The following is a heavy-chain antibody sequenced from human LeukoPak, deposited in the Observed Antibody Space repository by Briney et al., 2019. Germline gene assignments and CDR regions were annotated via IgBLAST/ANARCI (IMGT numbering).Heavy chain of an antibody. CDR1: GYTFTSYD. D-gene: IGHD6-6*01. V-gene: IGHV1-8*02. Sequence: ASVKVSCKASGYTFTSYDINWVRQATGQGLEWMGWMNPNSGNTGYAQKFQGRVTITADTSTDTAYMELSSLRSEDTAVYYCATEFRIAARPGGDYWGQGTLVTVSS. CDR2: MNPNSGNT. CDR3: ATEFRIAARPGGDY. J-gene: IGHJ4*02.